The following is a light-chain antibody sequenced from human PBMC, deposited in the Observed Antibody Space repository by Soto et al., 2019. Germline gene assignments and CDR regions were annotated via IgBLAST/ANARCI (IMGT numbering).Light chain of an antibody. CDR2: DAS. J-gene: IGKJ5*01. Sequence: DIQMTQSPCTLSASVGDRVTITCRASQSILPWLAWYQQKPGKAPKLLIYDASNLQSGVPSRFSGSVSGTEFTLTISSLQPDDFATYYCQQYKSYSPITFGQGTRLEIK. CDR1: QSILPW. V-gene: IGKV1-5*01. CDR3: QQYKSYSPIT.